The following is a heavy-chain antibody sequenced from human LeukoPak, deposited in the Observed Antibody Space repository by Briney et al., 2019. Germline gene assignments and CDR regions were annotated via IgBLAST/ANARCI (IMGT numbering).Heavy chain of an antibody. CDR2: ISTSGTAI. CDR1: GFTFSSYE. V-gene: IGHV3-48*03. Sequence: QSGGSLRLSCAASGFTFSSYEMNWVRQAPGKGLEWVSYISTSGTAIYYADSVKGRFTISRDNAKNSLYLQMNSLRGEDTAVYYCAKEKPAYGMDVWGQGTTVTVSS. CDR3: AKEKPAYGMDV. J-gene: IGHJ6*02.